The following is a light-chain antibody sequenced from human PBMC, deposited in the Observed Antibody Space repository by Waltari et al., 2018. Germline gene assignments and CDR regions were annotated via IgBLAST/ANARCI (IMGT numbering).Light chain of an antibody. J-gene: IGLJ2*01. CDR2: HVS. CDR3: SSYIGSSTLEL. CDR1: SSDVGGYNY. Sequence: QSALTQPAPVSGSPGQSITISCTGTSSDVGGYNYVSWYQQHPGKAPKLMIFHVSNRPSGVSNRFSGSKSGITASLTISGLQAEDEADYYCSSYIGSSTLELFGGGTSLTVL. V-gene: IGLV2-14*03.